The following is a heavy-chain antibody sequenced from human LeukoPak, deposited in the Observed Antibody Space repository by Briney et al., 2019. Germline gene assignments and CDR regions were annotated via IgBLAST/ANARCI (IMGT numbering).Heavy chain of an antibody. J-gene: IGHJ6*04. Sequence: ASVKVSCKASGYTFTGYYMHWVRQAPGQGLEWMALINPDSGNTNYAQKFQGRVTMTRDTSSSTAYMELSSLRSDDTAVYYCARAESTAVAGTPWAVWGKGTTVTVSS. CDR2: INPDSGNT. D-gene: IGHD2-15*01. V-gene: IGHV1-2*06. CDR3: ARAESTAVAGTPWAV. CDR1: GYTFTGYY.